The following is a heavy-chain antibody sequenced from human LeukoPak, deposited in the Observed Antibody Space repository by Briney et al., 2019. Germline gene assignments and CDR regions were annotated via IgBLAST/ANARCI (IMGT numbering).Heavy chain of an antibody. CDR1: GFTFSSYA. D-gene: IGHD2-21*02. Sequence: GGSLRLSCAASGFTFSSYAMNWVRQAPGKGLEWVSVISGSGDSAYYADSVKGRFTISRDNAKNTLYLQLNSLRAEDTAVYYCIRSGGDGNWGYWGQGTLVTVSS. J-gene: IGHJ4*02. CDR2: ISGSGDSA. CDR3: IRSGGDGNWGY. V-gene: IGHV3-23*01.